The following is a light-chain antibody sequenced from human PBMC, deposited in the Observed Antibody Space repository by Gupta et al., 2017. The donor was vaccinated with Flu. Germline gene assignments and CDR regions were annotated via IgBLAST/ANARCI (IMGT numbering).Light chain of an antibody. V-gene: IGLV2-14*01. CDR1: SDVGDYNY. CDR3: TSYTSSSTLEVV. Sequence: SDVGDYNYVSWYQQHPGEAPKLIIYVVSNRPSGVSNRFSGSKSGNTASLTISGLQAEDEADYYCTSYTSSSTLEVVFGGGTKLTVL. J-gene: IGLJ2*01. CDR2: VVS.